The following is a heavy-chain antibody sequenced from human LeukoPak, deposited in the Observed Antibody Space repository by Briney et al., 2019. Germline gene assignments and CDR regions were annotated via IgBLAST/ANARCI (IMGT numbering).Heavy chain of an antibody. Sequence: GGSLRLSCAASGFTFSSYWMHWVRQAPGKGLEWVAVISYDGSNKYYADSVKGRFTISRDNSKNTLYLQMNSLRAEDTAVYYCARGDYYDSSGYLGYWGQGTLVTVSS. CDR2: ISYDGSNK. D-gene: IGHD3-22*01. J-gene: IGHJ4*02. CDR1: GFTFSSYW. V-gene: IGHV3-30*03. CDR3: ARGDYYDSSGYLGY.